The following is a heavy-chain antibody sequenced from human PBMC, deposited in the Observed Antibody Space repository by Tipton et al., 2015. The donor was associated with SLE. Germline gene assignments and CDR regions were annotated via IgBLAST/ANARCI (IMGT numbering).Heavy chain of an antibody. CDR1: GASITTYY. V-gene: IGHV4-59*12. Sequence: LRLSCTVSGASITTYYWSWIRQPPGKRLEWIGYIYYTGSSHYNPSLKSRVTISVDTSKNQFSLKLSSVTAADTAVYYCARDVGGYNTGWFPYYFDYWGQGTLVTVSS. D-gene: IGHD2-8*02. CDR3: ARDVGGYNTGWFPYYFDY. J-gene: IGHJ4*02. CDR2: IYYTGSS.